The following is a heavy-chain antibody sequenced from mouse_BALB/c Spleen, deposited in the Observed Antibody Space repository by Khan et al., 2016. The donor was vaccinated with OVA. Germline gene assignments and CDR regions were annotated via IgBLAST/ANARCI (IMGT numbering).Heavy chain of an antibody. V-gene: IGHV1-7*01. D-gene: IGHD1-1*01. CDR1: GYTFANYW. Sequence: QVQLKQSGAELAKPGASVKMSCKASGYTFANYWMHWVKQRPGQGLDWIGYINPSTGYTDYNQKFKDKATLTADKSSSTAYMQLSSLTSEDSAVYYCSRLGSSYGTTCVYWGQGTTLTVSS. CDR2: INPSTGYT. CDR3: SRLGSSYGTTCVY. J-gene: IGHJ2*01.